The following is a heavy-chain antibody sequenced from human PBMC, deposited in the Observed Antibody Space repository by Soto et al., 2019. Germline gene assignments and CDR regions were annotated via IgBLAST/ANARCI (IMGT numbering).Heavy chain of an antibody. J-gene: IGHJ4*02. CDR1: GYTFTSYG. CDR2: ISAYNGNT. D-gene: IGHD1-7*01. CDR3: ARDSRSYNWNYRLDY. V-gene: IGHV1-18*04. Sequence: GASVKVSCKASGYTFTSYGISWVRQAPGQGLEWMGWISAYNGNTNYAQKLQGRVTMTTDTSTSTAYMELRSLRSDDTAVYYCARDSRSYNWNYRLDYWGQGTLVTVSS.